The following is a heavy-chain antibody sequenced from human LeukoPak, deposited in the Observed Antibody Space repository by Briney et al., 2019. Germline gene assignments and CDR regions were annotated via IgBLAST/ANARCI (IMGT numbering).Heavy chain of an antibody. J-gene: IGHJ4*02. Sequence: ASVKVSFKASGYTFTGYYMHWVRQAPGQGLEWMGWINPNSGGTNYAQKFQGRVTMTRDTSISTAYMELSRLRSDDTAVYYCARGWSSSWYSSFDYWGQGTLVTVSS. CDR2: INPNSGGT. CDR3: ARGWSSSWYSSFDY. CDR1: GYTFTGYY. D-gene: IGHD6-13*01. V-gene: IGHV1-2*02.